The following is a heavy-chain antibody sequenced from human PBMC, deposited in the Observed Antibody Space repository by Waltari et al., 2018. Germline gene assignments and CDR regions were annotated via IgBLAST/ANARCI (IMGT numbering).Heavy chain of an antibody. V-gene: IGHV1-2*06. J-gene: IGHJ6*03. D-gene: IGHD6-19*01. CDR2: INPKSGGT. Sequence: QVQLVQSGAEVKKPGASVKVSCKASGYTFTGYYMPWVRQAPGQGLEWMGRINPKSGGTKYEKKVKGRVTMTRDTSISTDYMELSRLRSDDTAVYYCARERYSSGSMDVWGKGTTVTVSS. CDR3: ARERYSSGSMDV. CDR1: GYTFTGYY.